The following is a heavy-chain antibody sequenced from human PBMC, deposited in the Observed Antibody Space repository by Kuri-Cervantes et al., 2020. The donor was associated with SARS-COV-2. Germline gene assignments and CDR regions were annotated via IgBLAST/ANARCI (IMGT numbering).Heavy chain of an antibody. J-gene: IGHJ3*02. CDR3: AREWAGGAFDI. CDR2: IYYSGST. CDR1: GGSISSHY. Sequence: SETLSLTCTVSGGSISSHYWSWIRQPPGKGLEWIGYIYYSGSTNYNPSLKSRVTISVDTSKNQFSLKLSSVTAADTAVYYCAREWAGGAFDIWGQGTMVTVSS. D-gene: IGHD3-16*01. V-gene: IGHV4-59*11.